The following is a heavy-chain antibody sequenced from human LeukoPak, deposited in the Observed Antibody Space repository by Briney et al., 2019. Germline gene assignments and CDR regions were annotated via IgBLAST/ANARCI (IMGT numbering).Heavy chain of an antibody. CDR3: ARNQKAASHMDV. V-gene: IGHV1-18*04. Sequence: ASVKVSCKASGYTFTGYYMHWVRQAPGQGLEWMGWISAYNGNTNYAQKLQGRVTMTTDTSTSTAYMELRSLRSDDTAVYYCARNQKAASHMDVWGKGTTVTVSS. CDR2: ISAYNGNT. D-gene: IGHD6-13*01. CDR1: GYTFTGYY. J-gene: IGHJ6*03.